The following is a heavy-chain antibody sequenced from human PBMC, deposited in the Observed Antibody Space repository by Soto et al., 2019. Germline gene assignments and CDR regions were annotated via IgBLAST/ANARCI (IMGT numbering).Heavy chain of an antibody. D-gene: IGHD3-10*01. CDR1: GGSISSGGYY. V-gene: IGHV4-31*03. J-gene: IGHJ5*02. CDR3: ARAIPNRIFGEFYNWFDP. Sequence: SETLSLTCTVSGGSISSGGYYWSWIRQHPGKGLEWIGYIYYSGSTYYNPSLKSRVTISVDTSKNQFSLKLSSVTAADTAVYYCARAIPNRIFGEFYNWFDPWGQGTLVTVSS. CDR2: IYYSGST.